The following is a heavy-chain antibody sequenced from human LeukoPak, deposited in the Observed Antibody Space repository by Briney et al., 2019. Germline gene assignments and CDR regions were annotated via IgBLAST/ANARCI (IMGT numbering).Heavy chain of an antibody. D-gene: IGHD3-16*01. Sequence: SETLSLTCSVSGVSITSGSYYWGWIRQSAGKGLEWIGRVHSSGDVYHNAAFRSRAAVSGDASKNQFSLQLNSVTAADTAVYYCARGASPKDAVFFDYWGQGALITVSS. V-gene: IGHV4-61*02. CDR1: GVSITSGSYY. CDR2: VHSSGDV. CDR3: ARGASPKDAVFFDY. J-gene: IGHJ4*02.